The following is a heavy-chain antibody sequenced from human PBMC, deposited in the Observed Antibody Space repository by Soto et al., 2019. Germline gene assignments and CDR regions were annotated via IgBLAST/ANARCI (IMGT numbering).Heavy chain of an antibody. CDR2: ISVYSGNT. Sequence: ASVKVSCKTSGYNFVTYGITWVRQAPGQGLEWMGWISVYSGNTHYAQKFHDRVTLTTDTSTTTAYMDLRNLTSDDSAFYYCARNTPFFESSGSADYWGQGTLVTISS. J-gene: IGHJ4*02. V-gene: IGHV1-18*01. D-gene: IGHD3-22*01. CDR3: ARNTPFFESSGSADY. CDR1: GYNFVTYG.